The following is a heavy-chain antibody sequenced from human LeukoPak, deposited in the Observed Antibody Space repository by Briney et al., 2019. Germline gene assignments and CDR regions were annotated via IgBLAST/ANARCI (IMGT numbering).Heavy chain of an antibody. Sequence: SETLSLTCTVSGDSITDYYWSWIRRPPGKGLEWIGYISYSGRATYNPSVKSRVTISLATSRTQFSLSLTSVTAADTAVYYCARVSAGGGSEWVDNWGQGTLVTVSS. CDR3: ARVSAGGGSEWVDN. CDR1: GDSITDYY. V-gene: IGHV4-59*01. J-gene: IGHJ5*02. D-gene: IGHD1-26*01. CDR2: ISYSGRA.